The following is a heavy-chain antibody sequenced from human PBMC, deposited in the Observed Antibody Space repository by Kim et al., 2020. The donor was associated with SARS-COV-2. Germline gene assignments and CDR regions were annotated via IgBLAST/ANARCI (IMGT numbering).Heavy chain of an antibody. V-gene: IGHV5-10-1*01. J-gene: IGHJ5*02. CDR2: IDPSDSYT. CDR1: GYSFTSYW. Sequence: GESLKISCKGSGYSFTSYWISWVRQMPGKGLEWMGRIDPSDSYTNYSPSFQGHVTISADKSISTAYLQWSSLKASDTAMYYCARAPHSGSYITGWFDPWGQGTLVTVSS. D-gene: IGHD1-26*01. CDR3: ARAPHSGSYITGWFDP.